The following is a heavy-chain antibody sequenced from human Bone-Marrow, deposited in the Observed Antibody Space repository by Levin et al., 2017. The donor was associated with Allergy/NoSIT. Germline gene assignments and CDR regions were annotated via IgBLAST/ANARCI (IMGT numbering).Heavy chain of an antibody. Sequence: GESLKISCKGSGYSFTSYWISWVRQMPGKGLEWMGRIDPSDSYTNYSPSFQGHVTISADKSISTAYLQWSSLKASDTAMYYCARHSTSGHSYYDILTGYPEDWVDYWGQGTLVTVSS. V-gene: IGHV5-10-1*01. J-gene: IGHJ4*02. CDR2: IDPSDSYT. D-gene: IGHD3-9*01. CDR1: GYSFTSYW. CDR3: ARHSTSGHSYYDILTGYPEDWVDY.